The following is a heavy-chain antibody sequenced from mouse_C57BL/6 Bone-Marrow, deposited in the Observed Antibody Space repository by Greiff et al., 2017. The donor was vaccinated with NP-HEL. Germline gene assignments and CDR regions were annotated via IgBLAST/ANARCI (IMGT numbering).Heavy chain of an antibody. CDR2: INPSSGYT. Sequence: QVQLKQSGAELAKPGASVKLSCKASGYTFTSYWMHWVKQRPGQGLEWIGYINPSSGYTKYNQKFKDKATLTADKSSSTAYMQLSSLTYEDSAVYYGTGYYGSRDYDMGGRGQGTTVTVAS. CDR1: GYTFTSYW. CDR3: TGYYGSRDYDMGG. V-gene: IGHV1-7*01. D-gene: IGHD1-1*01. J-gene: IGHJ4*01.